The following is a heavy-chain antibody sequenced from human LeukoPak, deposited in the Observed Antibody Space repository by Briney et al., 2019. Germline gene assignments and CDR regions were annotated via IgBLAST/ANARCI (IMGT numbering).Heavy chain of an antibody. J-gene: IGHJ4*02. CDR1: GYTFTGYY. CDR3: ARDDYDSSGYYRY. CDR2: INPNSGGT. V-gene: IGHV1-2*06. Sequence: ASVKVSCKASGYTFTGYYMHWVRQAPRQGLEWMGRINPNSGGTNYAQKFQGRVTMTRDTSTSTAYMELSRLRSDDTAVYYCARDDYDSSGYYRYWGQGTLVTVSS. D-gene: IGHD3-22*01.